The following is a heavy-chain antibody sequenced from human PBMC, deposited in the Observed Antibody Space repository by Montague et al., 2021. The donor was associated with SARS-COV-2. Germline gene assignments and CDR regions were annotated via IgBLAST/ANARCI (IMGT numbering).Heavy chain of an antibody. V-gene: IGHV3-21*01. CDR2: ISSGSSYI. CDR3: ARDPLDYGLWSSGSYYNASYYYYGLDV. J-gene: IGHJ6*02. CDR1: GFTFSSYS. Sequence: SLRLSCAASGFTFSSYSMNWVRQAPGKGLEWVSSISSGSSYIYYADSVKGRFTISRDNAKNSLYLQMNSLRAEDTAVYYCARDPLDYGLWSSGSYYNASYYYYGLDVWGQGTTVTVSS. D-gene: IGHD3-10*01.